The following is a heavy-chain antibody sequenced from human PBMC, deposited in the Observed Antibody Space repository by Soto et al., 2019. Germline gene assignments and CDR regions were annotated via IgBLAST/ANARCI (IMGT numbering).Heavy chain of an antibody. CDR3: AAGRCSSTSFQNYYYYYGMDF. CDR1: GFTFTSSA. CDR2: IVVGSGNT. D-gene: IGHD2-2*01. J-gene: IGHJ6*02. V-gene: IGHV1-58*01. Sequence: SVKVSCKASGFTFTSSAVQWVRQARGQRLEWIGWIVVGSGNTNYAQKFQERVTITRDMSTSTAYMELSSLRSEDTAVYYCAAGRCSSTSFQNYYYYYGMDFWGQGTTVTVSS.